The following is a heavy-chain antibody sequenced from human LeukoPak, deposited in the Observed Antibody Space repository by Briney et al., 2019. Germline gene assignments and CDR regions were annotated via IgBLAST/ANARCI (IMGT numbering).Heavy chain of an antibody. D-gene: IGHD3-22*01. CDR2: ISYDGTHQ. CDR3: AKTSGSYFAGFDC. CDR1: GFTFSIYP. V-gene: IGHV3-30*04. Sequence: PGGSLRLSCAASGFTFSIYPMHWVRQAPGKGLKWVALISYDGTHQYYADSVKGRFTISRDYSKSSLHLQMNSLRAEDTAVYYCAKTSGSYFAGFDCWGQGTLVTVSS. J-gene: IGHJ4*02.